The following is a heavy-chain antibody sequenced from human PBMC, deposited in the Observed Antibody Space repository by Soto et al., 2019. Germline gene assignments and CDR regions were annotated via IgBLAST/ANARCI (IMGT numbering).Heavy chain of an antibody. J-gene: IGHJ6*02. Sequence: SETLSLTCTVSGGSISSSSYYWGWIRQPPGKGLEWFGSIYYSGSTYYNPPLKSRVTISVDTSKNQFSLKLSSVTAADTAVYYCARLNCGGDCYYASGVPRFYYYGMDVWGQGTTVT. CDR1: GGSISSSSYY. CDR3: ARLNCGGDCYYASGVPRFYYYGMDV. CDR2: IYYSGST. V-gene: IGHV4-39*01. D-gene: IGHD2-21*02.